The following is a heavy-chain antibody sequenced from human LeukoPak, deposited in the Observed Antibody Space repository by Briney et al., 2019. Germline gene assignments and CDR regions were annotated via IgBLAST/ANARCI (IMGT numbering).Heavy chain of an antibody. Sequence: PGGSLRLSCAASGFTFSSYGMHWVRQAPGKGLEWVAVIWYDGSNKYYADSVKGRFTISRDNSKNTLYLQMNSLRAEDTAVYYCARGRSSFGLGELSDYWGQGTLVTVSS. CDR1: GFTFSSYG. J-gene: IGHJ4*02. V-gene: IGHV3-33*01. D-gene: IGHD3-10*01. CDR2: IWYDGSNK. CDR3: ARGRSSFGLGELSDY.